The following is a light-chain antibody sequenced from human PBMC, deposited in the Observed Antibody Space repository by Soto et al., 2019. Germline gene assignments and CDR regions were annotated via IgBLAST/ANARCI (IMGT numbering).Light chain of an antibody. CDR3: CSYAGSNTV. V-gene: IGLV1-40*03. Sequence: QAVVTQPPSVSGAPGQRVIISCTGSSSNIGAGYDVHWYQHLPGTTPKLLIYNNNNRPSGVPDRFSGSKSGASASLAITGLQAEDEADYYCCSYAGSNTVFGGGTKLTVL. CDR2: NNN. J-gene: IGLJ3*02. CDR1: SSNIGAGYD.